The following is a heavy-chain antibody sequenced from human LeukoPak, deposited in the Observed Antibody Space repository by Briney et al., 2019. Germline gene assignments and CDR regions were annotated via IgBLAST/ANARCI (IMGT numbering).Heavy chain of an antibody. Sequence: SETLSLTCAVYGGSFSGYYWSWIRQPPGKGLEWIGEINHSGSTNYNPSLKSRVTISVDTSKNQFSLKLSSVTAADTAVYYCASDLERGGDDYWGRGTLVTVSS. CDR1: GGSFSGYY. CDR3: ASDLERGGDDY. J-gene: IGHJ4*02. D-gene: IGHD7-27*01. CDR2: INHSGST. V-gene: IGHV4-34*01.